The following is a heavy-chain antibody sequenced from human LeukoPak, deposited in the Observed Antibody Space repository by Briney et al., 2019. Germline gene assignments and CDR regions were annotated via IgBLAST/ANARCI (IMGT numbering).Heavy chain of an antibody. V-gene: IGHV4-38-2*02. J-gene: IGHJ3*02. CDR1: GYSISSGYY. CDR2: IYHSGST. Sequence: PSETLSLTCIVSGYSISSGYYWGWIRQPPGKGLEWIGSIYHSGSTYYNPSLKSRVTISVDTSKNQFSLKLSSVTAADTAVYYCVGYDSSGYDAFDIWGQGTMVTVSS. D-gene: IGHD3-22*01. CDR3: VGYDSSGYDAFDI.